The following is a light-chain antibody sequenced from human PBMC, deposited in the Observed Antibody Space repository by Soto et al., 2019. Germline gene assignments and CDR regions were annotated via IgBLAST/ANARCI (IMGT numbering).Light chain of an antibody. J-gene: IGLJ1*01. CDR2: EVN. Sequence: QSLPTQPPSASGSPGQSVAISCTGTSSDVGGYNYVSWYQQHPGKAPKLMIYEVNKRPSGVPDRFSGSKSGNMASLTVSGLQAEDEAYYYCSSYAGTSKLIGTGNKVTVL. CDR1: SSDVGGYNY. V-gene: IGLV2-8*01. CDR3: SSYAGTSKL.